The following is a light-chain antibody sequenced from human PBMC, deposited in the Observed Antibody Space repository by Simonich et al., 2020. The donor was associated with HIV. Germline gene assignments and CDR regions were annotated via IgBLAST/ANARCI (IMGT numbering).Light chain of an antibody. CDR1: QSVSSN. V-gene: IGKV3-15*01. Sequence: IVMTQSPATLSVSPGERATLSCRASQSVSSNLAWYQQKPGQAPSLLIFDASTRATGVPAKFSGSGSGTEFTLTISSMQSEDFAVYYCQQYNNWPPWTFGQGTKVEIK. CDR2: DAS. J-gene: IGKJ1*01. CDR3: QQYNNWPPWT.